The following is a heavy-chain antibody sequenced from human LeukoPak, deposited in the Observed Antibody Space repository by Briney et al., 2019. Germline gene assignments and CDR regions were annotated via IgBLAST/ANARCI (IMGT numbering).Heavy chain of an antibody. D-gene: IGHD7-27*01. CDR2: IYSGGST. V-gene: IGHV3-66*01. Sequence: EWVSVIYSGGSTYYADSVKGRFTISRDNSKNTLYLQMNSLRAEDTAVYYCARYPGSYNWFDPWGQGTLVTVSS. CDR3: ARYPGSYNWFDP. J-gene: IGHJ5*02.